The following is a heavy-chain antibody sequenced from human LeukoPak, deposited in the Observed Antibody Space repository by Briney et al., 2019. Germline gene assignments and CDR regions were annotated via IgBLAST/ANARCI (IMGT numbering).Heavy chain of an antibody. CDR2: IISSGSTI. CDR3: ARQDGSGSYYRY. CDR1: GFTFSDYY. J-gene: IGHJ4*02. Sequence: PGGSLRLSCAASGFTFSDYYMSWIRQAPGKGLEWVSYIISSGSTIYYADSVKGRFTISRDNAKDSLYLQMNSLRAEDTAVYYCARQDGSGSYYRYWGQGTLVTVSS. V-gene: IGHV3-11*01. D-gene: IGHD3-10*01.